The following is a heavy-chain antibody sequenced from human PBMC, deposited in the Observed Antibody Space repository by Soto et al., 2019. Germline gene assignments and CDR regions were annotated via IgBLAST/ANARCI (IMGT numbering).Heavy chain of an antibody. CDR1: VGSISSYY. Sequence: SETLAVTCIFSVGSISSYYWSWIRQPPGKGLELIGYIYYSGSTNYNPSLKSRVTISVDTSKNQFSLKLSSVTAADTAVYYCARNYGGDDFEYWGQGTLVTVP. V-gene: IGHV4-59*01. J-gene: IGHJ4*02. CDR2: IYYSGST. CDR3: ARNYGGDDFEY. D-gene: IGHD1-7*01.